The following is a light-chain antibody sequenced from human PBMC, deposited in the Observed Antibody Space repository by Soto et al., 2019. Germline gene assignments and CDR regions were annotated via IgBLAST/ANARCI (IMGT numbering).Light chain of an antibody. CDR2: GAS. CDR1: QFVSSN. Sequence: EIVMTQSPVTLSVSPGERATLSCRASQFVSSNLAWYQQKPGQAPRLLIYGASTRATGIPARFSGSGSGTEFTLTISNLQSEDSAVYFCQQYHNWPPITFGQGTRLEIK. CDR3: QQYHNWPPIT. J-gene: IGKJ5*01. V-gene: IGKV3D-15*01.